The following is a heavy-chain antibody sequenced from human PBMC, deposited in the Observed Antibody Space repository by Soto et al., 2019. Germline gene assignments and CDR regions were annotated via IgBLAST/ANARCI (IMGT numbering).Heavy chain of an antibody. CDR1: GDSLSSRTYY. Sequence: KASETLSLTCTVSGDSLSSRTYYWGWIRQPPGKGLEWIGTMYYRGNTYYTPSLKSRVTMSVDTSNNQFSLKLTSVTAADTAVYYCARTLPTGSYFRYWGHGTLVTVSS. D-gene: IGHD1-26*01. J-gene: IGHJ4*01. CDR2: MYYRGNT. V-gene: IGHV4-39*01. CDR3: ARTLPTGSYFRY.